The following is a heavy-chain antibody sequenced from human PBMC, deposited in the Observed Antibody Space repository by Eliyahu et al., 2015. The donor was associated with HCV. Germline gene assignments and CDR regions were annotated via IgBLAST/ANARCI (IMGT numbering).Heavy chain of an antibody. V-gene: IGHV3-74*01. CDR3: ARAAMVGATGYFDY. CDR1: GFSFSSSW. CDR2: INSXGRGI. D-gene: IGHD1-26*01. J-gene: IGHJ4*02. Sequence: EVQLVESGGGLVQPGGSLRLSCAASGFSFSSSWMYWVRQAPGKGLVSISRINSXGRGIYYADSAMGRFTISRDNAKNSLYLQMNSLRVEDTAVYYCARAAMVGATGYFDYWGQGTQVTVSS.